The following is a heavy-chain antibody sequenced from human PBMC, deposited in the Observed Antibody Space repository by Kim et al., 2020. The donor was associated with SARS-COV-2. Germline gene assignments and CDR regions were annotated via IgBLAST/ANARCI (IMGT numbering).Heavy chain of an antibody. V-gene: IGHV3-9*01. CDR3: AKAGYYGSGSYYSSGWFDP. Sequence: GGSLRLSCAASGFTFDDYAMHWVRQASGKGLEWVSGISWNSGSIGYADSVKGRFTISRDNAKNSLYLQMNSLRAEDTALYYCAKAGYYGSGSYYSSGWFDPWGQGTLVTVSS. CDR1: GFTFDDYA. D-gene: IGHD3-10*01. CDR2: ISWNSGSI. J-gene: IGHJ5*02.